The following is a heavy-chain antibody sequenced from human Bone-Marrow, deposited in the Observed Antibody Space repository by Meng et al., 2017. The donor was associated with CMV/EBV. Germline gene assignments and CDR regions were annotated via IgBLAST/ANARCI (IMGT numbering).Heavy chain of an antibody. CDR2: IIPFFGTA. D-gene: IGHD4-23*01. CDR3: ARGHYGGNPWVAPFDY. Sequence: SSVKVSCKSSGGTFSSYAISWVRQAPGQGLEWMGGIIPFFGTANYAQKFQGRVTITTDESTSTAYMELSSLRSEDTAVYYCARGHYGGNPWVAPFDYWGQGTLVTVSS. CDR1: GGTFSSYA. J-gene: IGHJ4*02. V-gene: IGHV1-69*05.